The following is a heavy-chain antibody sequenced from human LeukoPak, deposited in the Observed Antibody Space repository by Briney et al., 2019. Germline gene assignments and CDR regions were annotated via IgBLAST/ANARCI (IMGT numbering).Heavy chain of an antibody. CDR3: ARLPLIVTTRGGFDP. Sequence: SEALSLTCTVSGGSISGYYWSWIRQPPGKRLEWIGYIYDTGATNYNPSLKSRFTISIDTSKNQFSLNLSSVTAADTAVYYCARLPLIVTTRGGFDPWGQGTLVTVSS. CDR2: IYDTGAT. V-gene: IGHV4-59*08. CDR1: GGSISGYY. J-gene: IGHJ5*02. D-gene: IGHD2/OR15-2a*01.